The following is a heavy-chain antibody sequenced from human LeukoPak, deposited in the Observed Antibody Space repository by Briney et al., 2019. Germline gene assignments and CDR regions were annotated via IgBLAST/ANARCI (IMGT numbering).Heavy chain of an antibody. V-gene: IGHV4-34*01. CDR3: ARTRRQPGGMDV. Sequence: SETLSLTCAAYGGSFSGYYWSWIRQPPGKGLEWIGEINHSGSTNYNPSLKSRVTISVDTSKNQFSLKLSSVTAADTAVYYCARTRRQPGGMDVWGKGTTVTVSS. J-gene: IGHJ6*04. D-gene: IGHD6-13*01. CDR2: INHSGST. CDR1: GGSFSGYY.